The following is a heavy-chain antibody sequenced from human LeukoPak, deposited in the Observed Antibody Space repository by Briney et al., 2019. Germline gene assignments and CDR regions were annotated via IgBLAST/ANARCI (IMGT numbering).Heavy chain of an antibody. CDR1: GGSFSGYY. CDR2: INHSGST. CDR3: ARGYYYYYMDV. J-gene: IGHJ6*03. Sequence: PSETLSLTCAVYGGSFSGYYWSWIRQPPGKGLEWIGEINHSGSTNYNPSLKSRVTISVDTSKNQFSLKLSSVTAADTAVYYCARGYYYYYMDVWGKGTTVTVS. V-gene: IGHV4-34*01.